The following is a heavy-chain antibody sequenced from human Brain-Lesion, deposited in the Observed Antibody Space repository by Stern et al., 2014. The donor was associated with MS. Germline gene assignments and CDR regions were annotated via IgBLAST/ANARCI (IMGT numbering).Heavy chain of an antibody. D-gene: IGHD3-22*01. CDR1: GYTFTGYY. Sequence: QAQLVQSGAEVKKPGASVKVSCKASGYTFTGYYMHLVRQAPGQGLEWMGWINPKSGGTNYAQKFQGWVTMTRDTSINTAYMELSRLRSDDTAVYYCATYYYDSTGYNDFWGQGTLVTVSS. CDR2: INPKSGGT. CDR3: ATYYYDSTGYNDF. V-gene: IGHV1-2*04. J-gene: IGHJ4*02.